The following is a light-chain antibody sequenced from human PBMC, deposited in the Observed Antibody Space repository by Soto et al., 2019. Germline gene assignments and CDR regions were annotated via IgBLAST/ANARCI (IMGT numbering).Light chain of an antibody. J-gene: IGLJ1*01. CDR3: LSYAGSYNFV. V-gene: IGLV2-23*02. CDR1: SSDVGSYNL. CDR2: EVT. Sequence: QSALTQPASVSGSPGQSITVSCTGTSSDVGSYNLVSWYQHHPGKAPQLMIYEVTKRPSGVSDRFSGSKSGNTASLTISGLQADDEADYYCLSYAGSYNFVFGSGTKVTVL.